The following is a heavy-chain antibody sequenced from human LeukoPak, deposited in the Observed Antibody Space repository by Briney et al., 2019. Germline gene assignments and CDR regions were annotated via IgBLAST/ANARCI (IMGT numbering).Heavy chain of an antibody. J-gene: IGHJ3*02. CDR2: IYHSGSP. D-gene: IGHD3-10*01. V-gene: IGHV4-30-2*01. CDR3: AREGVRSHAFDI. Sequence: WIGYIYHSGSPYYNPSLKSRVTISVDRSKNQFSLKLSSVTAADTAVYYCAREGVRSHAFDIWGQGTMVTVSS.